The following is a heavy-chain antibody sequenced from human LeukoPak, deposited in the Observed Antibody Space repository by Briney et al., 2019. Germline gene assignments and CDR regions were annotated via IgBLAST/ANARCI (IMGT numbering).Heavy chain of an antibody. CDR1: GFTFGDYA. CDR2: IDWNSSHM. V-gene: IGHV3-9*01. CDR3: AKDRSSTLDDAFDF. D-gene: IGHD6-13*01. Sequence: GTSLRLSCAASGFTFGDYAMRWVRQIPGKGLEWVSGIDWNSSHMVYADSVKGRFTISRDNAKNSLYLQMSGLRAEDRALYYCAKDRSSTLDDAFDFWGQGTMVTVSS. J-gene: IGHJ3*01.